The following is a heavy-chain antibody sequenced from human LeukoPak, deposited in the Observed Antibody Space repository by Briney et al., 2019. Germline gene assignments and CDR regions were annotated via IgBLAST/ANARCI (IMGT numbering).Heavy chain of an antibody. J-gene: IGHJ3*02. V-gene: IGHV1-24*01. CDR3: ATGGDSSGYHRVALDI. CDR1: GYTLTELS. D-gene: IGHD3-22*01. Sequence: VASVKVSCKVSGYTLTELSMHWVRQAPGKGLEWMGGFDPEDGETIYAQKFQGRVTMTEDTSTDTAYMELSSLRSEDTAVYYCATGGDSSGYHRVALDIWGQGTMVTVSS. CDR2: FDPEDGET.